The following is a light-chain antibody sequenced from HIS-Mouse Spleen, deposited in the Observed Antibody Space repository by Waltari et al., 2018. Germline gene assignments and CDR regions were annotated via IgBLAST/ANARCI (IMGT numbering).Light chain of an antibody. J-gene: IGKJ3*01. Sequence: DIVMTQSPECLAVHLGERATINCKSSQSVLYSSNNKNYLAWYQQKPGQPPKLLIYWASTRESGVPDRFSGSGSGTDFTLTISSLQAEDVAVYYCQQYYSTPRTFGPGTKVDIK. CDR3: QQYYSTPRT. CDR1: QSVLYSSNNKNY. CDR2: WAS. V-gene: IGKV4-1*01.